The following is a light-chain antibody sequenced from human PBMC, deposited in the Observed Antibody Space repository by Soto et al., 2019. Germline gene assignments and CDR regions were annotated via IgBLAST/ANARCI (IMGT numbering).Light chain of an antibody. CDR3: QQHGSGPWT. CDR1: QSVSSSN. V-gene: IGKV3-20*01. CDR2: VAS. J-gene: IGKJ1*01. Sequence: EIVLTQSPDTLSLSPGERAILSCRDSQSVSSSNLAWYRHKPGQAPRLLIYVASRRATGIPDRFSGSGSGTEFTLTITRLEPEDFAVYYCQQHGSGPWTFGQGTKVEIK.